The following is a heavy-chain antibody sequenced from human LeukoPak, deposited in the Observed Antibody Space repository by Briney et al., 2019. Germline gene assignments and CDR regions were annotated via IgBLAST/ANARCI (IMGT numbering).Heavy chain of an antibody. Sequence: PGGSLRLSCAASGFTFTSYLMAWVRQAPGKGLEWVSSVGGYSHTTYYADSVKGRFTISRDNFKNTLYLQMNSLRADDTAVYYCAKMVREFYTISYYFDYWGQGTLVTVSS. CDR2: VGGYSHTT. CDR1: GFTFTSYL. V-gene: IGHV3-23*01. CDR3: AKMVREFYTISYYFDY. D-gene: IGHD2-8*01. J-gene: IGHJ4*02.